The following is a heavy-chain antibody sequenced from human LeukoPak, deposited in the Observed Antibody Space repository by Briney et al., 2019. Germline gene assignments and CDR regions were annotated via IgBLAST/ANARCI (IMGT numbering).Heavy chain of an antibody. CDR2: IKQDGSEK. Sequence: GGFLRLSCAASGFTFSGYWMSWVREGLGKGLEWVANIKQDGSEKYYVDSVKGRFTISRDNAKNSLYLQMNSLRAEDTAVYYCARDPSSGWYGITFDYWGQGTLVTVSS. V-gene: IGHV3-7*01. CDR3: ARDPSSGWYGITFDY. D-gene: IGHD6-19*01. CDR1: GFTFSGYW. J-gene: IGHJ4*02.